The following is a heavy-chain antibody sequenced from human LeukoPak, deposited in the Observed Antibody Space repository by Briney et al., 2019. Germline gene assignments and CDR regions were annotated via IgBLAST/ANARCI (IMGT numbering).Heavy chain of an antibody. V-gene: IGHV3-7*01. J-gene: IGHJ4*02. CDR2: IKQDGTEK. Sequence: GGSLRLSCAASGFTFTTYWMSWVRQPPGKGLEWVANIKQDGTEKYYVDSVKGRFTISRDNSKNTLYLQMNSLRAEDTAVYYCAKDSGWELRYFDNWGQGTLVTVSS. CDR3: AKDSGWELRYFDN. CDR1: GFTFTTYW. D-gene: IGHD2-15*01.